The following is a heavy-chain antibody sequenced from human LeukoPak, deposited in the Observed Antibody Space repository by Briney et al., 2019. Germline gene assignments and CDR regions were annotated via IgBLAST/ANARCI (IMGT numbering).Heavy chain of an antibody. D-gene: IGHD6-13*01. J-gene: IGHJ5*02. Sequence: SETLSLTCTVSGYSIRSAYYWGWIRQPPGKGLEWIGSIYHSGSTYYNPSLKSRVTISVDTSKNQFSLKLSSVTAADTAVYYCARGSEEGSSSPWGQGTLVTVSS. V-gene: IGHV4-38-2*02. CDR3: ARGSEEGSSSP. CDR1: GYSIRSAYY. CDR2: IYHSGST.